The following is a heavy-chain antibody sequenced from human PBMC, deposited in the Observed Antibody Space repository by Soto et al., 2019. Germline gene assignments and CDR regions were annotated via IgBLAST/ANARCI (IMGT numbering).Heavy chain of an antibody. Sequence: QVQLVESGGGVVQPGRSLRLSCAASRFTFSSYGMHWVRQAPGKGLEWVAVISYDGSNKYYADSVKGRFTISRDNSKNTLYLPMHSLRAEDTAVYYCAKDHWGSSWSWYFDLCARGTLVTVSS. J-gene: IGHJ2*01. D-gene: IGHD6-13*01. CDR3: AKDHWGSSWSWYFDL. CDR2: ISYDGSNK. V-gene: IGHV3-30*18. CDR1: RFTFSSYG.